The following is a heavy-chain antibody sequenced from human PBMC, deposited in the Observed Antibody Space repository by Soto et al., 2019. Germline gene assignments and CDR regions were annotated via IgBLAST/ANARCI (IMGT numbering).Heavy chain of an antibody. CDR3: ATERVFTVTLLPGLAPGSFDV. Sequence: GGSLRLSCAASAFTFTNAWMNWVRQAPGKGLEWVGRIKSKSQGGTADYAAPVKGRFAISRDDSKNTLYLQMNSLQTDDTAVYFFATERVFTVTLLPGLAPGSFDVWGLGIMVTVSS. J-gene: IGHJ3*01. CDR2: IKSKSQGGTA. CDR1: AFTFTNAW. D-gene: IGHD3-10*01. V-gene: IGHV3-15*07.